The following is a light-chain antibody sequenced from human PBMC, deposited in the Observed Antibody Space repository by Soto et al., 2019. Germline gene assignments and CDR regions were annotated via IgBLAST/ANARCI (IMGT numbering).Light chain of an antibody. V-gene: IGKV4-1*01. CDR3: QQYYSPPYT. Sequence: DIVMTQSPDSLAVSLGERATINCKSSQSVLYSSNNKNYLAWYQQKPGQPPKLLIYWASIRESGVPDRFSGSGSGTDFTLTISSLQAEDVAVYYCQQYYSPPYTFGQGTKLESK. CDR1: QSVLYSSNNKNY. J-gene: IGKJ2*01. CDR2: WAS.